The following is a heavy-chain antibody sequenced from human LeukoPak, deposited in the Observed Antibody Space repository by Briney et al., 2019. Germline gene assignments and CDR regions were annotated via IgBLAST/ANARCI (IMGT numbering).Heavy chain of an antibody. J-gene: IGHJ6*03. D-gene: IGHD3-16*01. V-gene: IGHV4-4*07. CDR1: GGSISSYY. Sequence: SQTLSLTCTVAGGSISSYYWSWIRQPAGKGLEWIGRIYTSGSTNYNPSLKSRVTMSVDTSKDQFSLKLSSVTAADTAVYYCARGLYETASKYYYYYYMDVRGKGTTVTVSS. CDR2: IYTSGST. CDR3: ARGLYETASKYYYYYYMDV.